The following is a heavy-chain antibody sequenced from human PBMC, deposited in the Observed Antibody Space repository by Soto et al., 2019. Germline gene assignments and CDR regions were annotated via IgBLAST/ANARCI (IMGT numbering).Heavy chain of an antibody. J-gene: IGHJ4*02. CDR3: ARGGLTSFDC. CDR1: GFTFSSYA. D-gene: IGHD2-2*01. CDR2: ISGSGGST. V-gene: IGHV3-23*01. Sequence: GGSLRLSCAAPGFTFSSYAMSWVRQAPGKGLEWVSAISGSGGSTYYADSVKGRFTISRDNAKNSLYLQMYSLRADDTAVYYCARGGLTSFDCWGQGTLVTVSS.